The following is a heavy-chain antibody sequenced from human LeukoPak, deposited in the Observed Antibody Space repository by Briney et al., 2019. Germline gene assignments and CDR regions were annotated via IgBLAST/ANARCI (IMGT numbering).Heavy chain of an antibody. Sequence: PGGSLRLSCAASGFTFSSYAMTWVRQAPGKGLEWVSAISGSGGKTYYTDSVKGRFIISRDNSKNTLYLQMNSLRAEDTAVYYCAKSVEHSNYRKFHDWGQGTLVTVSS. CDR3: AKSVEHSNYRKFHD. V-gene: IGHV3-23*01. D-gene: IGHD4-11*01. J-gene: IGHJ4*02. CDR1: GFTFSSYA. CDR2: ISGSGGKT.